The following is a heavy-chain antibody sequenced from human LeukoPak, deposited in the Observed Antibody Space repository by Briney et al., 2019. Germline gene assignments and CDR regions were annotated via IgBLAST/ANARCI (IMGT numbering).Heavy chain of an antibody. Sequence: ASVKVSCKASGYTFTDYYIHWVRQAPGQGLEWMGRINPNSGGTNYAQKFQGRVTVTRGTSISTAYMELSRLRSDDTAVYYCARAYYDSSGLGSDYWGQGTLVTVSS. CDR2: INPNSGGT. D-gene: IGHD3-22*01. J-gene: IGHJ4*02. V-gene: IGHV1-2*06. CDR3: ARAYYDSSGLGSDY. CDR1: GYTFTDYY.